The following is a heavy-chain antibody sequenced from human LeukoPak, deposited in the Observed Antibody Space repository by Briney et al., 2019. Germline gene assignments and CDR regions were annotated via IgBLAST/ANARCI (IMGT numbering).Heavy chain of an antibody. D-gene: IGHD3-22*01. J-gene: IGHJ4*02. V-gene: IGHV4-4*02. CDR1: GASISSNNW. Sequence: PSETLSLTCAVSGASISSNNWWSWVRQPPGKGLEWIGAIYHSGSTNYNPSLKSRVTISMDRSNNQFSLNLNSVTAADTAIYHCARDYGNYGGLGYSFDYWGQGTLVTVSS. CDR3: ARDYGNYGGLGYSFDY. CDR2: IYHSGST.